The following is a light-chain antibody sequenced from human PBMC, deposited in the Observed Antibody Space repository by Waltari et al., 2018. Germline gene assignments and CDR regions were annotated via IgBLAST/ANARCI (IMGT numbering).Light chain of an antibody. J-gene: IGKJ1*01. CDR2: DAS. CDR3: QQRSSWPWT. Sequence: EIVLTQSPATLSLSPGERATLSCRASQSVTRFLAWYQQKPGQAPRLLIHDASHRATGGPARFSGSGSGTEFTLTISSLEPEDFAVYYCQQRSSWPWTFGQGAKVEVK. V-gene: IGKV3-11*01. CDR1: QSVTRF.